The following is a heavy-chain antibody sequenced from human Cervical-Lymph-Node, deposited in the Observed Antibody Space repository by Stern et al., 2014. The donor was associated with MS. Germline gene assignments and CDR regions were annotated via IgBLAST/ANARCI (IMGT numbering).Heavy chain of an antibody. D-gene: IGHD1-1*01. CDR2: MNPKSGEK. Sequence: QVQLGESGAEVKKPGASVKVPCKTSGYTFTTFDINWVRQATGQGLEWMGWMNPKSGEKGNAKMFQGRITLTRNTSISTAYMELSSLSTEDTAVYYCARGRIQDYWGQGNLVTVSS. V-gene: IGHV1-8*01. CDR1: GYTFTTFD. J-gene: IGHJ4*02. CDR3: ARGRIQDY.